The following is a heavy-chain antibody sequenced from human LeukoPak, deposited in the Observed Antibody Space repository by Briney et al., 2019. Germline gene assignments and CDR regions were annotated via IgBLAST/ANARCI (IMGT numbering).Heavy chain of an antibody. Sequence: ASVEVSCKASGYTFTGYYMHWVRQAPGQGLEWMGRINPNSGGTNYAQKFQGRVTMTRDTSISTAYMELSRLRSDDTAVYYCAIEMATITSNFDYWGQGTLVTVSS. V-gene: IGHV1-2*06. J-gene: IGHJ4*02. CDR3: AIEMATITSNFDY. CDR2: INPNSGGT. D-gene: IGHD5-24*01. CDR1: GYTFTGYY.